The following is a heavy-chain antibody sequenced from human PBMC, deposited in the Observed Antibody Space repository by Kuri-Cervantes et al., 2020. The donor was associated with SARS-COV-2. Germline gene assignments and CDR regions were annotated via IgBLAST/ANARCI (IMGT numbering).Heavy chain of an antibody. CDR1: GFTFSSYG. J-gene: IGHJ4*02. V-gene: IGHV3-30*02. D-gene: IGHD1-26*01. CDR3: ARDRRVGVSRPTHFDY. Sequence: LSLTCAAAGFTFSSYGMHWARRAPGKGLEWVAFIRYDGSNKYYADSVKGRFTISRDNSKNTLYLQMNSLGVEDTAVYYCARDRRVGVSRPTHFDYWGQGTLVTVSS. CDR2: IRYDGSNK.